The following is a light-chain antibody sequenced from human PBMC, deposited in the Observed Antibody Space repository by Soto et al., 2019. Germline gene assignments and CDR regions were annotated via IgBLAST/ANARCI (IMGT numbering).Light chain of an antibody. CDR1: QNVGTY. V-gene: IGKV3-11*01. CDR2: DAS. J-gene: IGKJ4*01. Sequence: EIVLTQSPATLSLSPGERDTLSCRASQNVGTYLAWYQQKPGQAPRLLISDASNRATAIPARFRGSGSETDFTLTISGLEPEDYGIYYCQQRSDWPLLTFGGGTRVEIK. CDR3: QQRSDWPLLT.